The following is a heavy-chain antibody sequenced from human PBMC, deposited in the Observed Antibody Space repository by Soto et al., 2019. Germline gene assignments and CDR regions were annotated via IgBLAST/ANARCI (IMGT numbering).Heavy chain of an antibody. CDR2: ISSSSSYI. Sequence: PGGSLRLSCAASGFTFSSYSMNWVRQAPGKGLEWVSSISSSSSYIYYADSMKGRFTISRDNAKNSLYLQMNSLRAEDTAVYYCARGAMGYYYGMDVWGQGTTVTVSS. D-gene: IGHD2-8*01. CDR1: GFTFSSYS. V-gene: IGHV3-21*01. CDR3: ARGAMGYYYGMDV. J-gene: IGHJ6*02.